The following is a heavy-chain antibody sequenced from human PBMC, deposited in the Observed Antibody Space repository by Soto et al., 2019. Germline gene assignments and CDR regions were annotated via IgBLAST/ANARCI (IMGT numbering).Heavy chain of an antibody. CDR2: IYYSGAT. CDR3: ARDLWFGELSNWFDP. J-gene: IGHJ5*02. D-gene: IGHD3-10*01. Sequence: SETLSLTCSVSGGSITSYYWSWIRQPPGKGLEWIGYIYYSGATNYNSSLKSRVTISVDTSKNQFSLKLSSVTAADTAVYYCARDLWFGELSNWFDPWGQGTLVTVSS. V-gene: IGHV4-59*01. CDR1: GGSITSYY.